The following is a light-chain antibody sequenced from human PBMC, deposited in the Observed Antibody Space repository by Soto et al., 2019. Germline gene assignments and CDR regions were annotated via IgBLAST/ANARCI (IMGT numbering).Light chain of an antibody. V-gene: IGKV1-17*01. J-gene: IGKJ1*01. CDR2: ATS. Sequence: DIQMTQSPSSLSASVGDRVTITCRASQAIRNDLGWYQQKPAKAPKRLIYATSSLQSGVPSRFSVMVSWTEFTLTISSLQPEESATYYGLQQNTYPRTFGQGTKVDIK. CDR3: LQQNTYPRT. CDR1: QAIRND.